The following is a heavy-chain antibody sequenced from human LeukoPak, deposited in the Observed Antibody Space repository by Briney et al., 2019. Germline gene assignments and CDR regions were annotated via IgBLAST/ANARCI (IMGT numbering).Heavy chain of an antibody. J-gene: IGHJ5*02. Sequence: GGSLRLSCAASGFTFSNAWMSWVRQAPGKGLEWVSSISSSSSYIYYADSVKGRFTISRDNAKNSLYLQMNSLRAEDTAVYYCARDPQPLYGYKALNWFDPWGQGTLVTVSS. CDR3: ARDPQPLYGYKALNWFDP. CDR1: GFTFSNAW. V-gene: IGHV3-21*01. D-gene: IGHD5-24*01. CDR2: ISSSSSYI.